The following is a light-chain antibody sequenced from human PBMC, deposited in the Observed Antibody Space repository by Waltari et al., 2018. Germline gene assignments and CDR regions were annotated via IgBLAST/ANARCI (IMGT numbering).Light chain of an antibody. CDR1: QSVLYSSNNKNY. CDR3: HQYYSIPQT. V-gene: IGKV4-1*01. Sequence: DIVMTQSPDSLAVSLGERATINCKSSQSVLYSSNNKNYLAWYQQKPGQPPKLLIYWASTRESGVPDRFSGSGSGTDFTLTSSSLQAEDVAVYYCHQYYSIPQTFGPGTKVDIK. CDR2: WAS. J-gene: IGKJ3*01.